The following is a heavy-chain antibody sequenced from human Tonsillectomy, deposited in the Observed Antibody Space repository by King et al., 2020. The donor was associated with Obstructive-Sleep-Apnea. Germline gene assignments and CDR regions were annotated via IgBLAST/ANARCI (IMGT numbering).Heavy chain of an antibody. J-gene: IGHJ4*02. D-gene: IGHD6-19*01. Sequence: VQLVESGGGLVKPGGSLRLSCAASGFTFSSYSMNWVRQAPGKGLEWVSSISNSSSYIYYADSVKGRFTISRDNAKNSLYLQMNSLRAEDTAVYYCARDRSSGWYYFDYWGQGTLVTVSS. CDR2: ISNSSSYI. CDR3: ARDRSSGWYYFDY. V-gene: IGHV3-21*01. CDR1: GFTFSSYS.